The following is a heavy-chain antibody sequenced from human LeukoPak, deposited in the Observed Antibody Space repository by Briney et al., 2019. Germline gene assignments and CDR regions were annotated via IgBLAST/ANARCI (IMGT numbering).Heavy chain of an antibody. J-gene: IGHJ4*02. CDR2: INHSGST. CDR1: GGSFSGYY. Sequence: KTSETLSLTCAVYGGSFSGYYWSWIRQPPGKGLEWIGEINHSGSTNYNPSLKSRVTISVDTSKNQFSLKLSSVTAADTAVYYCALYSGYDYEFGEYYFDFWGQGTLVTVSS. D-gene: IGHD5-12*01. CDR3: ALYSGYDYEFGEYYFDF. V-gene: IGHV4-34*01.